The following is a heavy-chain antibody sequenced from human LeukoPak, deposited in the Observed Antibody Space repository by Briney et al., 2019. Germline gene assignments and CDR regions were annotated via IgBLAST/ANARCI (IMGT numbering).Heavy chain of an antibody. D-gene: IGHD3-9*01. CDR3: ARDILTGYYSKYYFDY. CDR1: GYSFPGYC. J-gene: IGHJ4*02. CDR2: INPTSGGT. Sequence: ASVKVSCKASGYSFPGYCIHWVRQAPGQGLEWMGWINPTSGGTNYAQKFQGRVTMTRDTSISTAYMELSRLRSDDTAMYYCARDILTGYYSKYYFDYWGQGTLVTVSS. V-gene: IGHV1-2*02.